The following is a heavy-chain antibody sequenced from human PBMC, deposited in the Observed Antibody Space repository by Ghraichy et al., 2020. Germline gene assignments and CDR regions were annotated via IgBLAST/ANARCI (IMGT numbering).Heavy chain of an antibody. CDR1: GGSFSGYY. J-gene: IGHJ4*02. D-gene: IGHD3-3*01. Sequence: GSLRLSCAVYGGSFSGYYWSWIRQPPGKGLEWIGEINHSGSTNYNPSLQSRVTISVDTSKNQFSLKLSSVTAADTAVYYCARGRTIFGVVTAGGFYFDYWGQGTLVTVSS. CDR3: ARGRTIFGVVTAGGFYFDY. V-gene: IGHV4-34*01. CDR2: INHSGST.